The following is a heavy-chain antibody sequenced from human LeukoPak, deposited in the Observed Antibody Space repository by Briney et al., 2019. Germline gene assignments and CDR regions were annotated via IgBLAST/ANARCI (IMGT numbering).Heavy chain of an antibody. CDR2: INTKTGNP. J-gene: IGHJ6*03. V-gene: IGHV7-4-1*02. CDR1: GYTFTGYA. D-gene: IGHD2-21*02. CDR3: ARGVDCGGDCYRFDYYYMDV. Sequence: ASVKVSCTASGYTFTGYAMNWVRQAPGQGLEWMGWINTKTGNPTYAQGFTGRFVFSLDTSVSTAYLQISSLKAEDTAVYYCARGVDCGGDCYRFDYYYMDVWGKGTTVTVSS.